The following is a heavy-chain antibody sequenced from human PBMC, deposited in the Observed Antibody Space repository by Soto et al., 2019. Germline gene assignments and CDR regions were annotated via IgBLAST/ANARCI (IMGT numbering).Heavy chain of an antibody. J-gene: IGHJ6*02. CDR2: IWYDGSNK. V-gene: IGHV3-33*01. D-gene: IGHD6-19*01. CDR3: ARARRGRGWGHYYGMDV. CDR1: GFTFSSYG. Sequence: GGSLRLSCAASGFTFSSYGMHWVRQAPGKGLEWVAVIWYDGSNKYYADSVKGRFTISRDNSKNTLYLQMNSLRAEDTAVYYCARARRGRGWGHYYGMDVWGQGTTVTVSS.